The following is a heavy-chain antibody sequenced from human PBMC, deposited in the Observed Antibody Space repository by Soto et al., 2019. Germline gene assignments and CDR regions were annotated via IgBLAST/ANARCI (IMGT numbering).Heavy chain of an antibody. CDR2: IYYSRST. CDR1: GASISSNFYY. Sequence: PSETLSLTCTVSGASISSNFYYWSWFRQPPGKGLEWIGSIYYSRSTYYNPSLKSRVTISVDTSKNQFYLKLSSVTAADTAVYYCVRQGSGYDSAFGYYDHGMDVWGQGTTVTVSS. V-gene: IGHV4-39*01. D-gene: IGHD5-12*01. J-gene: IGHJ6*02. CDR3: VRQGSGYDSAFGYYDHGMDV.